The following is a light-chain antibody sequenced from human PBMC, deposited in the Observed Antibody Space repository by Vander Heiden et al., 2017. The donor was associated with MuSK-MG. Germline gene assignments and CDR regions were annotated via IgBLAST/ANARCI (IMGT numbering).Light chain of an antibody. J-gene: IGKJ5*01. CDR3: QQYDNLPIT. CDR1: QDISNY. V-gene: IGKV1-33*01. Sequence: SPSSLSASVGDRVTITCQASQDISNYLNWYQQKPGKAPKLLIYDASNLETGVPSRFSGSGSGSDFTFTISSLQPEDIATYYCQQYDNLPITFGQGTRLEIK. CDR2: DAS.